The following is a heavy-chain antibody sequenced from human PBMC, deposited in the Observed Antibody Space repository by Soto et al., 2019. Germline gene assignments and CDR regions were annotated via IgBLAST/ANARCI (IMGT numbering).Heavy chain of an antibody. J-gene: IGHJ3*02. Sequence: GGSLRLSCAASGFTFSSYGMHWVRQAPGKGLEWVAVISYDGSNKYYADSVKGRFTISRDNSKNTLYLQMNSLRAEDTAVYYCAKDPSGSKIVGAFDIWGQGTMVTVSS. D-gene: IGHD2-2*01. CDR2: ISYDGSNK. CDR3: AKDPSGSKIVGAFDI. V-gene: IGHV3-30*18. CDR1: GFTFSSYG.